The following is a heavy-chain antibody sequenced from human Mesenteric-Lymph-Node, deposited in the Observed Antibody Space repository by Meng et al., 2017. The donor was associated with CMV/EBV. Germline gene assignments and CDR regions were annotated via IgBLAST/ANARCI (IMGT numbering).Heavy chain of an antibody. CDR3: ARVGGYCSSTSCYRFYFDS. V-gene: IGHV1-2*02. CDR2: INANSGGT. CDR1: GYTFTDYY. D-gene: IGHD2-2*01. Sequence: ASVKVSCKTSGYTFTDYYMNWVRQAPGQGLEWMGWINANSGGTDYAQDFQGRVTMTRDTSMSTAYMELRSLRSDDTAVYYCARVGGYCSSTSCYRFYFDSWGQGTLVTVSS. J-gene: IGHJ4*02.